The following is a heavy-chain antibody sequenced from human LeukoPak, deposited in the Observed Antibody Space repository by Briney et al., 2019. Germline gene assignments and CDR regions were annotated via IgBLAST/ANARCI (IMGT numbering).Heavy chain of an antibody. D-gene: IGHD6-19*01. J-gene: IGHJ4*02. CDR1: GYTFTRSE. V-gene: IGHV1-46*01. CDR2: IYPSGGTT. Sequence: ASVKVSCKASGYTFTRSEMHWVRQAPRQGLEWMGMIYPSGGTTSYAQKFRDRFTMSRDTSTSTVYMELSSLRSEDSAVYYCALGGPVAGLDYFDDWGQGTLVTVSS. CDR3: ALGGPVAGLDYFDD.